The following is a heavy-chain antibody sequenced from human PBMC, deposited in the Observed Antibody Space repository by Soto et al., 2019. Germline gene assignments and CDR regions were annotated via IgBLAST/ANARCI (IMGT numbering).Heavy chain of an antibody. CDR2: IIPIFGTA. Sequence: SVKVSCKASGGTFSSYAISWVRQAPGQGLEWMGGIIPIFGTANYAQKFQGRVTITADESTSTAYMELSSLRSEDTAVYYCARGSPYSSGWYYFDYWGQGTLVTVSS. CDR3: ARGSPYSSGWYYFDY. J-gene: IGHJ4*02. D-gene: IGHD6-19*01. CDR1: GGTFSSYA. V-gene: IGHV1-69*13.